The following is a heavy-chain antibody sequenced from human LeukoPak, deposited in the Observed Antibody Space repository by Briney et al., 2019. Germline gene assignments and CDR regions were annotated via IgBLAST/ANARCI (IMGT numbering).Heavy chain of an antibody. CDR2: ISGSGGST. Sequence: GGSLRLSCAASGFTFSSYAMSWVRQAPGKGLEWVSAISGSGGSTYYADSVKGRFTISRDNSKNTLYPQMNSLRAEDTAVYYCAKFNDYVWGSYRPGWFDPWGQGTLVTVSS. J-gene: IGHJ5*02. V-gene: IGHV3-23*01. CDR3: AKFNDYVWGSYRPGWFDP. D-gene: IGHD3-16*02. CDR1: GFTFSSYA.